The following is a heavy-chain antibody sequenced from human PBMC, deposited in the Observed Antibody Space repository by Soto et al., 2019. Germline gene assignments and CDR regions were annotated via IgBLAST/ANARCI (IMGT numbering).Heavy chain of an antibody. CDR1: GFTFSSSW. Sequence: GGSLRLSCAASGFTFSSSWMSWVRQGPAKGLEWVANIKPDGSEKYYVDSVKGRFTISRDNAKNSLYLQMNGLRADDTAVYYCARKDYYYDTSNAGWFDPWGQGTLVTVSS. V-gene: IGHV3-7*05. J-gene: IGHJ5*01. CDR3: ARKDYYYDTSNAGWFDP. CDR2: IKPDGSEK. D-gene: IGHD3-22*01.